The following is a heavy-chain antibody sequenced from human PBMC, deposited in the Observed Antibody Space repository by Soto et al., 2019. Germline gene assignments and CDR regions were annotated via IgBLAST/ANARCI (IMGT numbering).Heavy chain of an antibody. V-gene: IGHV1-18*01. D-gene: IGHD2-15*01. CDR3: ARDQEDIVVVVAAHGNCMDV. Sequence: QVQLVQSGAEVKKPGASVKVSCKASGYTFTSYGISWVRQAPGQGLEWMGWISAYNGNTNYAQNLQGRVTMTTDTSTSTAYMELRSLRADDTAVYYCARDQEDIVVVVAAHGNCMDVWGKGTTVTVSS. CDR1: GYTFTSYG. CDR2: ISAYNGNT. J-gene: IGHJ6*03.